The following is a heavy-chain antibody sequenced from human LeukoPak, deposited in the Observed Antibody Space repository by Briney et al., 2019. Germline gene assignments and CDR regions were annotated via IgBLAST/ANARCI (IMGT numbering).Heavy chain of an antibody. Sequence: GSLRLSCVASGFTFNSYGMHWVRQAPGKGLEWLAGISYDGGSKYYADSVKGRFTISRDNSKKKLFLHMTSLRAEDTAVFYCARKFPTDTFDFWGQGTMVTVSS. CDR1: GFTFNSYG. V-gene: IGHV3-30*03. CDR3: ARKFPTDTFDF. CDR2: ISYDGGSK. J-gene: IGHJ3*01.